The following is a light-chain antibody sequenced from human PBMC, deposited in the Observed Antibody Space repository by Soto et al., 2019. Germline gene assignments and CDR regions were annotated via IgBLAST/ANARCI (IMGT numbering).Light chain of an antibody. CDR1: QSVSSSY. CDR2: DAS. J-gene: IGKJ4*01. Sequence: EIVLTQSPGTLSLSPGERATLSCRASQSVSSSYLAWYQQKPGQAPRLLIYDASNRATGIPARFSGSGSGTEFTLTISSLQSEDFAVYYCQQYSNWPPVLTFGGGTKVDIK. CDR3: QQYSNWPPVLT. V-gene: IGKV3-20*01.